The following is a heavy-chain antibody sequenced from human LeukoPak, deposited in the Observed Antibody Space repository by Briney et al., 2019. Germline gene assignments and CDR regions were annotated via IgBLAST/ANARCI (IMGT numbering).Heavy chain of an antibody. CDR1: GGSISSSSYY. J-gene: IGHJ3*02. D-gene: IGHD2-15*01. V-gene: IGHV4-39*07. CDR2: IYYSGST. Sequence: PSETLSLTCTVSGGSISSSSYYWGWIRQPPGKGLEWIGSIYYSGSTYYKSSLKSRVIIAVDTSKNQFSLKLSSVTAADTAVYYCATQKPRYCSGSTCRGWAFDIWGQGTMVTVSS. CDR3: ATQKPRYCSGSTCRGWAFDI.